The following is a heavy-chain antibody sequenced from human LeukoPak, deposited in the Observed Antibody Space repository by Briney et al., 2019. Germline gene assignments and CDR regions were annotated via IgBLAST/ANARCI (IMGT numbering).Heavy chain of an antibody. D-gene: IGHD2-21*02. CDR3: AREDVVVTASYYYYGMDV. J-gene: IGHJ6*02. CDR2: IYYSGST. Sequence: SETLSLTCTVSGGSISSYYWSWIRQPPGKGLEWIGYIYYSGSTNYNPSLKSRVTISVDTSKNQFSLKLSSVTAADTAVYYCAREDVVVTASYYYYGMDVWGQGTTVTVSS. V-gene: IGHV4-59*12. CDR1: GGSISSYY.